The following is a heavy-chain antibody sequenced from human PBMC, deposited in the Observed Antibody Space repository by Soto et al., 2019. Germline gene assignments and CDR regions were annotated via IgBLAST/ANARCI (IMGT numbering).Heavy chain of an antibody. CDR3: ARLGGSYAVPHFDY. Sequence: SETLSLTCAVSGCSISSGGYSWSWIRQPPGKGLEWIGYIYHSGSTYYNPSLKSRVTLSVDTSKNQFSLKLSSVTAADTAVYYCARLGGSYAVPHFDYWGQGTLVTVSS. J-gene: IGHJ4*02. V-gene: IGHV4-30-2*01. CDR2: IYHSGST. CDR1: GCSISSGGYS. D-gene: IGHD1-26*01.